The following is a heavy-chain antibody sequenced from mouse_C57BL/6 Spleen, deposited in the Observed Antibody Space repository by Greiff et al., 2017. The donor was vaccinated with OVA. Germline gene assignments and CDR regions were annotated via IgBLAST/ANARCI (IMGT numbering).Heavy chain of an antibody. CDR1: GYTFTSYW. D-gene: IGHD1-1*01. Sequence: QVHVKQPGAELVKPGASVKMSCTASGYTFTSYWITWVKQRPGQGLEWIGDVYPGSGSTNYNEKFKSKATLTVDTSSSTAYMQLSSLTTEDSAVYYCARGRGGYWGQGTTLTVSS. J-gene: IGHJ2*01. V-gene: IGHV1-55*01. CDR3: ARGRGGY. CDR2: VYPGSGST.